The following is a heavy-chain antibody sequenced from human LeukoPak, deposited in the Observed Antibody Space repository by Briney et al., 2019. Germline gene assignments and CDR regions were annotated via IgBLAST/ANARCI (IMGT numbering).Heavy chain of an antibody. CDR3: ARDGDYDSSGPGSWFDP. CDR2: ISAYNGNT. D-gene: IGHD3-22*01. V-gene: IGHV1-18*01. Sequence: ASVKVSCKASGYTFTSYGISWVRQAPGQGLEWMGWISAYNGNTNYAQKLQGRVTMTTDTSTSTAYMELRSLRSDDTAVYYCARDGDYDSSGPGSWFDPWGQGTLVTVSS. CDR1: GYTFTSYG. J-gene: IGHJ5*02.